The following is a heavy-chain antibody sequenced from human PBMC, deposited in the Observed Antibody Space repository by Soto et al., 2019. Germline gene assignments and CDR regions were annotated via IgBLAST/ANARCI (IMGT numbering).Heavy chain of an antibody. CDR1: GGSISRGGYY. Sequence: PSETLSLTCTVSGGSISRGGYYWSWIRQHPGKGLEWMGYIYYSGSTYYNPSLKSRVTISVDTSKNQFSLKLSSVTAADTAVYYCARVRRTIFGVVINNWFDPWGQGTLVTVSS. J-gene: IGHJ5*02. V-gene: IGHV4-31*03. CDR3: ARVRRTIFGVVINNWFDP. D-gene: IGHD3-3*01. CDR2: IYYSGST.